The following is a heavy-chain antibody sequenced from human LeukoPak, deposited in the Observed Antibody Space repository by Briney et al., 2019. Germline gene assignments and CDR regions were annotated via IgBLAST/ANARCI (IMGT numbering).Heavy chain of an antibody. J-gene: IGHJ4*02. CDR1: GGTFTSYA. CDR3: ARGWLWYDY. V-gene: IGHV1-8*02. D-gene: IGHD5-18*01. Sequence: ASVKVSCKTSGGTFTSYAITWVRQATGQGLEWMGWMNPNSGNTGYAQKFQGRVTMTRNTSISTAYMELSSLRSEDTAVYYCARGWLWYDYWGQGTLVTVSS. CDR2: MNPNSGNT.